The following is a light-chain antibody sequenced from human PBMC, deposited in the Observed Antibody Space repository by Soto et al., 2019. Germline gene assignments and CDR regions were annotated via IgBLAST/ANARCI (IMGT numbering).Light chain of an antibody. CDR3: QQRANWPLTT. J-gene: IGKJ5*01. V-gene: IGKV3-11*01. CDR2: DAS. CDR1: QSVSNF. Sequence: EIVLTQSPATLSLSPGERATLSCRASQSVSNFLAGYHQKPGQAPRLLIYDASNRTTGIPARFSGSGSGTDFTLTIRSLEPEDFAIYYCQQRANWPLTTFGHGTRLEIK.